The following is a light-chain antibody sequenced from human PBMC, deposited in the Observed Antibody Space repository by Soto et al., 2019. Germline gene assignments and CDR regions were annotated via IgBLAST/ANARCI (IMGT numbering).Light chain of an antibody. CDR1: RLGSKY. CDR3: HAWDSSSVI. J-gene: IGLJ2*01. Sequence: SYELTQPPSVSVSPGQTASLTCSGDRLGSKYASWYQQKAGQSPVLVIYQDNKRPTGIPERFSGSNSGHTATLTISGTQALDEADYYCHAWDSSSVIFGGGTNVTVL. CDR2: QDN. V-gene: IGLV3-1*01.